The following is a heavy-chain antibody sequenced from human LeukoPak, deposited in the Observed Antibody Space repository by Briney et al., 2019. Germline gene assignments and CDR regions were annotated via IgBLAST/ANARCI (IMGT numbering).Heavy chain of an antibody. Sequence: GGSLRLPCAASGFTFTTYAMRWVRQAPGKGLEWVSGISDSGKSTYYADSVKGRFTISRDNSKNTLYMQINSLRVEDTAVYYCATLESSGWYFDYWGQGTLVTVSS. J-gene: IGHJ4*02. D-gene: IGHD6-19*01. V-gene: IGHV3-23*01. CDR2: ISDSGKST. CDR3: ATLESSGWYFDY. CDR1: GFTFTTYA.